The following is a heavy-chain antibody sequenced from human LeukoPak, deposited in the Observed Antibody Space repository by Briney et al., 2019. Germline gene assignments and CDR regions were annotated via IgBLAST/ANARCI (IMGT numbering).Heavy chain of an antibody. CDR1: GGSVSSGSYY. CDR2: IYYSGST. D-gene: IGHD5-18*01. V-gene: IGHV4-30-4*08. J-gene: IGHJ4*02. CDR3: ARAQLWFIDY. Sequence: SETLSLTCTVSGGSVSSGSYYWSWIRQPPGKGLEWIGYIYYSGSTDYNPSLQSRVTISVDTSKNQFSLKLSSVTAADTAVYYCARAQLWFIDYWGQGALVTVSS.